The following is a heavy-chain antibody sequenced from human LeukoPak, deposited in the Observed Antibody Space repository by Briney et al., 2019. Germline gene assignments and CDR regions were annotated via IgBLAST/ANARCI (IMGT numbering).Heavy chain of an antibody. CDR3: ARMGRYSSSWYRALNWFDP. CDR1: GGSFSGYY. V-gene: IGHV4-34*01. Sequence: SETLSLTCAVYGGSFSGYYWSWIRQPPGKGLEWIGEINHSGSTNYNPSLKSRVTISVDTSKNQFSLKLSSVTAADTAVYYCARMGRYSSSWYRALNWFDPWGQGTLVTVSS. J-gene: IGHJ5*02. D-gene: IGHD6-13*01. CDR2: INHSGST.